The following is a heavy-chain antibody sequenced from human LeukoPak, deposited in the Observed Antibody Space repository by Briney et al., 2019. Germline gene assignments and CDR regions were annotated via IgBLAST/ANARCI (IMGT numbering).Heavy chain of an antibody. D-gene: IGHD3-22*01. CDR2: ISNDGGGT. V-gene: IGHV3-23*01. CDR3: AKGSSGYFVDL. J-gene: IGHJ5*02. Sequence: QPGGSLRLSCAASGFTFSSYAISWVRQAPGKGLEWVSAISNDGGGTNYADFVKGRFTISRDNSKNTLFLQMNSLRAEDTALYYCAKGSSGYFVDLWGQGTLVTVSS. CDR1: GFTFSSYA.